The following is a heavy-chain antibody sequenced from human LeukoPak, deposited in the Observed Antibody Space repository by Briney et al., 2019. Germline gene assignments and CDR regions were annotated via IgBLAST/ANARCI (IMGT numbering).Heavy chain of an antibody. D-gene: IGHD3-10*01. CDR1: GFTFSRYA. V-gene: IGHV3-64*04. CDR3: AKGTERYREVSSFDF. Sequence: GGSLRLSCSASGFTFSRYAMHWVRQAPGKRLEFVSGMSSEWGTTDYADLVKGRFSISRDNSKNTLYLQMNSLRAEDSAAYYCAKGTERYREVSSFDFWGQGTLVTVSS. J-gene: IGHJ4*02. CDR2: MSSEWGTT.